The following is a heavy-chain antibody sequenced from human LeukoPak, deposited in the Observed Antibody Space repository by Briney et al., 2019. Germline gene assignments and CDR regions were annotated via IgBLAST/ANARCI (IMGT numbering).Heavy chain of an antibody. CDR2: ISGSGGST. D-gene: IGHD3-10*01. CDR1: GGTFSSYA. J-gene: IGHJ4*02. V-gene: IGHV3-23*01. Sequence: SCKASGGTFSSYAMSWVRQAPGKGLEWVSAISGSGGSTYYADSVKGRFTISRDNSKNTLYLQMNSLRAEDTAVYYCAKDVLSFGRLWGQGTLVTVSS. CDR3: AKDVLSFGRL.